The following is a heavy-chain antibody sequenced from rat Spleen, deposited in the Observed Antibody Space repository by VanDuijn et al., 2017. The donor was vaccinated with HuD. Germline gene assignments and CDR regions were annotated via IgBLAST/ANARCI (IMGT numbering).Heavy chain of an antibody. CDR2: MWSDGDT. CDR3: SRSLYSSPLFDY. CDR1: GFSLTSYH. J-gene: IGHJ2*01. V-gene: IGHV2-32*01. D-gene: IGHD1-2*01. Sequence: QVQLKESGPGLVQPSQTLSLTCTVSGFSLTSYHVHWVRQPPGKGLEWMGVMWSDGDTSYNSALKSRLSISRDTSKNQVFLKMGSLQTDDTAIYYCSRSLYSSPLFDYWGQGVMVTVSS.